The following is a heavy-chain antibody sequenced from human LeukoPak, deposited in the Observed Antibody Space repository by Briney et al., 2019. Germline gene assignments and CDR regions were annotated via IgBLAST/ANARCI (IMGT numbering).Heavy chain of an antibody. CDR1: GYTFTSYG. D-gene: IGHD2/OR15-2a*01. Sequence: GASVKVSCKASGYTFTSYGISWVRQAPGQGLEWMGWISAYNGNTNYAQKLQGRVTMTTDTSTSTAYMELRSLRSDDTALYYCAKNAGPLYYYGMDVWGQGTTVTVSS. CDR2: ISAYNGNT. J-gene: IGHJ6*02. CDR3: AKNAGPLYYYGMDV. V-gene: IGHV1-18*01.